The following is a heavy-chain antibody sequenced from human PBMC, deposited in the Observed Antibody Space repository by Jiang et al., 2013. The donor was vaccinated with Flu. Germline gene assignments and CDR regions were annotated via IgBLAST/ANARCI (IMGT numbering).Heavy chain of an antibody. J-gene: IGHJ6*02. CDR1: GYTFTAYS. Sequence: GAEVKRPGASVTVSCKTSGYTFTAYSLHWVRQAPGHGLEWMGWIDAGNGYTKYSQRFQGRVTITADESTSTAYMELSSLRSEDTAEYYCAREILPPDHTSGVAIINYHYGMDVWGQGTAVSVSS. D-gene: IGHD3-3*01. V-gene: IGHV1-3*01. CDR2: IDAGNGYT. CDR3: AREILPPDHTSGVAIINYHYGMDV.